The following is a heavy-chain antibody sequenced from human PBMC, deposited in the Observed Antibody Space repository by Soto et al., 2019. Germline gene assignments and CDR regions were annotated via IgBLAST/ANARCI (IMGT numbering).Heavy chain of an antibody. CDR2: IYYSGST. V-gene: IGHV4-59*01. Sequence: SETLSLTCTVSGGSISSYYWSWIRQPPGKGLEWIGYIYYSGSTNYNPSLKSRVTISVDTSKNQFSLKLSSVTAADTAVYYCARARWEDDAFDICGQGTMVTV. J-gene: IGHJ3*02. D-gene: IGHD1-26*01. CDR1: GGSISSYY. CDR3: ARARWEDDAFDI.